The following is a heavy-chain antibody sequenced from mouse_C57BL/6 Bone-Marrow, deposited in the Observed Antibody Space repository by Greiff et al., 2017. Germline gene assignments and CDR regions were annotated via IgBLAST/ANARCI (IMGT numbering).Heavy chain of an antibody. D-gene: IGHD2-5*01. Sequence: VQLQQSGAELVRPGASVKLSCTASGFNIKDDYMHWVKQRPEQGLEWIGWIDPENGDTEYASKFQGKATITADTSSNTAYLQLSSLTSEDTAVYYCTPYYSNYFFAYWGQGTLVTVSA. CDR1: GFNIKDDY. V-gene: IGHV14-4*01. J-gene: IGHJ3*01. CDR3: TPYYSNYFFAY. CDR2: IDPENGDT.